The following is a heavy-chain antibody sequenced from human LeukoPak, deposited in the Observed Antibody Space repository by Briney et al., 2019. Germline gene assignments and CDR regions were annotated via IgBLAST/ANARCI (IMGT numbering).Heavy chain of an antibody. CDR2: ISAYNGNT. CDR3: ARDLGGYYREGFDY. V-gene: IGHV1-18*01. CDR1: GYTFTSYG. Sequence: GASVKVSCKASGYTFTSYGISWVRQAPGQRLEWMGWISAYNGNTNYAQKLQGRVTMTTDTSTSTAYMELRSLRSDDTAVYYCARDLGGYYREGFDYWGQGTLVTVSS. J-gene: IGHJ4*02. D-gene: IGHD3-3*01.